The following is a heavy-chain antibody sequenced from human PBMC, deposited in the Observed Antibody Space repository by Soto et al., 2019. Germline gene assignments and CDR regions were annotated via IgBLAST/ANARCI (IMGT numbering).Heavy chain of an antibody. Sequence: QVQLQPWGAGLLKPSATLSLNCSVTGGSLSGYYWSWIRQPPGKGLAWIGEVKDGGHTNYRPSLRGRVTISSYTSNSQFSLMLNSVTAADTGVYYCSRGQEGVVATHWDQGSLVTVSS. CDR3: SRGQEGVVATH. V-gene: IGHV4-34*01. CDR1: GGSLSGYY. J-gene: IGHJ4*02. D-gene: IGHD5-12*01. CDR2: VKDGGHT.